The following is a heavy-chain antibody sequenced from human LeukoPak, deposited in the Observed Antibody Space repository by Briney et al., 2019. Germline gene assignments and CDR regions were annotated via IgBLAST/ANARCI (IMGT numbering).Heavy chain of an antibody. CDR3: AKATWYCSSTSCYGDYYYYGMDV. CDR2: ISGSGGST. V-gene: IGHV3-23*01. J-gene: IGHJ6*02. CDR1: GFTFSSYA. Sequence: PGGSLGLSCAASGFTFSSYAMSWVRQAPGKGLEWVSAISGSGGSTYYADSVKGRFTISRDNSKNTLYLQMNSLRAEDTAVYYCAKATWYCSSTSCYGDYYYYGMDVWGQGTTVTVSS. D-gene: IGHD2-2*01.